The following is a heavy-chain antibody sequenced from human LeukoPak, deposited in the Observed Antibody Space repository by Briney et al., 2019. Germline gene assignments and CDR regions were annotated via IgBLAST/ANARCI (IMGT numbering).Heavy chain of an antibody. V-gene: IGHV3-23*01. D-gene: IGHD5/OR15-5a*01. CDR1: GFTFSNYA. Sequence: PSWGSLRLSCAASGFTFSNYAVSWVRQAPGKGLDWVSVISGPGTSTSYGNSVKGRFTISRDNSKNTVFLQMNSLRAEDTAVYYCARGGWVSSDAFDVWGQGTMVTVSS. CDR3: ARGGWVSSDAFDV. CDR2: ISGPGTST. J-gene: IGHJ3*01.